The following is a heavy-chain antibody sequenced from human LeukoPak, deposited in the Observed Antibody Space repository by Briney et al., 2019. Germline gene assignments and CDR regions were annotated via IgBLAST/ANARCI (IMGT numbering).Heavy chain of an antibody. Sequence: SETLSLTCTVSGGSISSSSYYWGWIRQPPGNGLDWIGSIYYSGSTYYNPSLKSRVTISVDTSQNQVSLKPGSLTGGGRGGYYWARDARTTVVTPFGGHWFDPWGQGTLVTVSS. D-gene: IGHD4-23*01. V-gene: IGHV4-39*07. CDR1: GGSISSSSYY. J-gene: IGHJ5*02. CDR2: IYYSGST. CDR3: ARDARTTVVTPFGGHWFDP.